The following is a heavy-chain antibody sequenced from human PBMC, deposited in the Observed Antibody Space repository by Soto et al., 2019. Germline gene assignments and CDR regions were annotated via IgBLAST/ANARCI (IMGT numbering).Heavy chain of an antibody. V-gene: IGHV3-30*18. CDR2: ISYDGSNK. J-gene: IGHJ3*02. D-gene: IGHD6-13*01. CDR1: GFTFSSYG. CDR3: AKGRSSSWYRSGAFDI. Sequence: QVQLVESGGGVVQPGRSLRLSCAASGFTFSSYGMHWVRQAPGKGLEWVAVISYDGSNKYYADSVKGRFTISRDNSKNTLYLQMNRLRAEDTAVYYWAKGRSSSWYRSGAFDIWGQGTMVTVSS.